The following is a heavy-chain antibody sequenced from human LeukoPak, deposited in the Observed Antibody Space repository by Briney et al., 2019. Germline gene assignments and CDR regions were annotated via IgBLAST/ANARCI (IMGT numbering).Heavy chain of an antibody. D-gene: IGHD3-3*01. CDR1: GFTFSSYS. Sequence: GGSLRLSCAASGFTFSSYSMNWVRQAPGKGLEWVSSISSSSYIYYADSVKGRFTISRDNAKNSLYLQMNSLRAEDTAVYYCARDSGDFWSGYQDSFDYWGQGTLVTVSS. V-gene: IGHV3-21*01. CDR2: ISSSSYI. J-gene: IGHJ4*02. CDR3: ARDSGDFWSGYQDSFDY.